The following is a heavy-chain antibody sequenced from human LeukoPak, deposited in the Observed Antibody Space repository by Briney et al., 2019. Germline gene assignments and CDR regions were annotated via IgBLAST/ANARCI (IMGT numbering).Heavy chain of an antibody. CDR2: IIPIFGTA. J-gene: IGHJ4*02. D-gene: IGHD3-10*01. CDR1: GGTFSSYA. V-gene: IGHV1-69*05. CDR3: ARGSLWFGESPHFDY. Sequence: SVKVSCKASGGTFSSYAISWVRQAPGQGLEWMGRIIPIFGTANYAQKFQGRVTITTDESTSTAYMELSSLRSEDTAVYYYARGSLWFGESPHFDYWGQGTLVTVSS.